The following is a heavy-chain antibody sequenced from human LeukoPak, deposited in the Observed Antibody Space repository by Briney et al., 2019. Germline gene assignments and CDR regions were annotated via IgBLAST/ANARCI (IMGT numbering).Heavy chain of an antibody. Sequence: GGSLRLSCAASGFTFSDYYMSWIRQAPGKGLEWVSYISSSGSTIYYADSVKGRFTISRDNAKNSLYLQMNSPRAEDTAVYYCARDLEPDYSNYGNWFDPWGQGTLVTVSS. CDR1: GFTFSDYY. V-gene: IGHV3-11*01. CDR2: ISSSGSTI. J-gene: IGHJ5*02. D-gene: IGHD4-4*01. CDR3: ARDLEPDYSNYGNWFDP.